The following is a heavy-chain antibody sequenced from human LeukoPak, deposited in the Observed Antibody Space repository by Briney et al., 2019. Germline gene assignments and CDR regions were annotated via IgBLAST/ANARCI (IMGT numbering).Heavy chain of an antibody. CDR2: ISSNGGST. V-gene: IGHV3-64*01. J-gene: IGHJ4*02. D-gene: IGHD6-19*01. Sequence: GGSLRLSCAASGFIFSTYSMNWVRQAPGKGLEYVSAISSNGGSTFYANSVKGRFIVSRDNSKNTLSLQMGSLRAEDLAVYYCARRAPGFSSGWLDYWGQGTLVTVSS. CDR3: ARRAPGFSSGWLDY. CDR1: GFIFSTYS.